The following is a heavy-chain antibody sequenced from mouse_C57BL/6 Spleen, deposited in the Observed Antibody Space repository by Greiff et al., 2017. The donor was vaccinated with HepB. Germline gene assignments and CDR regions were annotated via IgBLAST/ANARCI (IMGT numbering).Heavy chain of an antibody. J-gene: IGHJ2*01. D-gene: IGHD1-1*01. CDR1: DYTFTDYE. CDR2: IDPETGGT. CDR3: TRGIFIENY. Sequence: QVQLQQSGAELVRPGASVTLSCKASDYTFTDYEMHWVKQTPVHGLEWIGAIDPETGGTAYNQKFKGKAILTADKSSSTAYMELRSLTSEDSAVYYCTRGIFIENYWGQGTTLTVSS. V-gene: IGHV1-15*01.